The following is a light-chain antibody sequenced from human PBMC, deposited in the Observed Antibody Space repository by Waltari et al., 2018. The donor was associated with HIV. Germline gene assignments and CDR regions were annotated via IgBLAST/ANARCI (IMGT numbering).Light chain of an antibody. CDR1: SSDVGGYNY. CDR3: SSYTSSSTPYV. V-gene: IGLV2-14*01. CDR2: EVS. J-gene: IGLJ1*01. Sequence: QSALTQPASVSGSPGQSITISCTGTSSDVGGYNYVSWYQQHPGKAPKLMIYEVSKRPSGVSNRFSDAKSGKPASLTISWLQAEDEADYYCSSYTSSSTPYVFGTGTKVTVL.